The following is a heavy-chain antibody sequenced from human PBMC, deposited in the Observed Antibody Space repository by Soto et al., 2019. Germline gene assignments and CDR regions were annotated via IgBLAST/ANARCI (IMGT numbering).Heavy chain of an antibody. Sequence: GGSLRLSCAASGFTFSSYSMNWVRQAPGKGLEWVSYISSSSSTIYYADSVKGRFTISRDNAKNSLYLQMNSRRAEDTAVYYCARDGDGATIYYYYYYMDVWGKGTTVTVSS. CDR1: GFTFSSYS. V-gene: IGHV3-48*01. CDR2: ISSSSSTI. D-gene: IGHD5-12*01. J-gene: IGHJ6*03. CDR3: ARDGDGATIYYYYYYMDV.